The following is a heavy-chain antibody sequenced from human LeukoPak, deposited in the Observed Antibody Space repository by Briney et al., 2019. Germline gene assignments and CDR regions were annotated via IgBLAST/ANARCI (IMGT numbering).Heavy chain of an antibody. CDR2: IRSDSDGGVT. D-gene: IGHD6-19*01. V-gene: IGHV3-15*01. CDR1: GFNFRNAW. J-gene: IGHJ5*02. CDR3: ARASIAVAGRFDP. Sequence: GGSLRLSCTASGFNFRNAWMCWVRQAPGKGLEWVGLIRSDSDGGVTQYGTPVKGRFTISRDDSKDTVYLQMNSLRAEDTAVYYCARASIAVAGRFDPWGQGTLVTVSS.